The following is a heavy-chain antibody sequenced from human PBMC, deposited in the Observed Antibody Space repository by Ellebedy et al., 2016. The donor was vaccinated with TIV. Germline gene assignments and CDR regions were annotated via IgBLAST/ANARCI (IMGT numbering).Heavy chain of an antibody. D-gene: IGHD1-26*01. CDR1: GFTFSSYS. V-gene: IGHV3-21*01. CDR3: ARDFGELPYYYYYGIDV. Sequence: GESLKISCAASGFTFSSYSMNWVRQAPGTGLEWVSSISSSSSYIYYADSVKGRFTISRENAKNSLYLQMNSLRAEDTAVYYCARDFGELPYYYYYGIDVWGQGTTVTVSS. J-gene: IGHJ6*02. CDR2: ISSSSSYI.